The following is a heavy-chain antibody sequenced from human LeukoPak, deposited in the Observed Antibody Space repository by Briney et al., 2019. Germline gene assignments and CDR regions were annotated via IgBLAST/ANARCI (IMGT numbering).Heavy chain of an antibody. CDR2: IIPIFGTA. CDR1: GGTFSSYA. V-gene: IGHV1-69*01. CDR3: ARVGEHYYGSGSYYTSKYYFDY. Sequence: ASVKVSCKASGGTFSSYAISWVRQAPGRGLEWMGGIIPIFGTANYAQKFQGRVTITADESTSTAYMELSSLRSEDTAVYYCARVGEHYYGSGSYYTSKYYFDYWGQGTLVTVSS. J-gene: IGHJ4*02. D-gene: IGHD3-10*01.